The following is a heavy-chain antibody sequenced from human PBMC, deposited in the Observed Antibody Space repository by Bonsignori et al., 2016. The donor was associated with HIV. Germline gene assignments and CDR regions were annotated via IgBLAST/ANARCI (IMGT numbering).Heavy chain of an antibody. V-gene: IGHV4-61*02. D-gene: IGHD3-22*01. CDR2: IYTSGST. J-gene: IGHJ6*03. CDR3: ARDQDYYDSSGYPPVDYYYYYMDV. Sequence: LRLSCTVSGGSISSGSYYWSWIRQPAGKGLEWIGRIYTSGSTNYNPSLKSRATMSVDTSKNQFSLKLSSVTAADTAVYYCARDQDYYDSSGYPPVDYYYYYMDVWGKGTTVTVSS. CDR1: GGSISSGSYY.